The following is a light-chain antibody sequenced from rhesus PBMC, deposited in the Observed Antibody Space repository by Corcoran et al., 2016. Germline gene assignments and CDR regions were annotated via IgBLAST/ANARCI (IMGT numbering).Light chain of an antibody. J-gene: IGKJ2*01. CDR1: QSVSSS. CDR3: QQNYSWPYS. CDR2: GAS. Sequence: EIVMTQSPATLSLSPGERATLSCRASQSVSSSLAWYQQKPGPAPKLLLYGASGRATGIPDRFSGSGSGTEVTLTIHSLEPEDVGVYYCQQNYSWPYSFGQGTKVEIE. V-gene: IGKV3-42*01.